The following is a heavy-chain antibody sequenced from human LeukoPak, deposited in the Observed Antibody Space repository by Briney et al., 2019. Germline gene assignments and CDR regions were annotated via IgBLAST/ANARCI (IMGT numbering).Heavy chain of an antibody. CDR3: ARGRGRGWWFGELLPRQDY. D-gene: IGHD3-10*01. CDR2: INHSGST. J-gene: IGHJ4*02. CDR1: GGSFSGYY. V-gene: IGHV4-34*01. Sequence: SETLSLTCAVYGGSFSGYYWSWIRQPPGKGLEWIGEINHSGSTNYNPSLKSRVTISVDTSKNQFSLKLSSVTAADTAVYYCARGRGRGWWFGELLPRQDYWGQGTLVTVSS.